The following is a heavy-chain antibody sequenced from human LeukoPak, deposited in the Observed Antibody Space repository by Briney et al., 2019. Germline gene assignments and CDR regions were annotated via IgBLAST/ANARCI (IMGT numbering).Heavy chain of an antibody. CDR1: GFTFISCG. Sequence: PGGSLRLSCAASGFTFISCGMTWVRQAPGKGLEWVSSISGSDDGTYYADSVKGRFTISRDNSKNTLYLQMNSLRAEDTAVYYCAKLPGRAADYWGQGTLVTVSS. J-gene: IGHJ4*02. CDR2: ISGSDDGT. V-gene: IGHV3-23*01. CDR3: AKLPGRAADY.